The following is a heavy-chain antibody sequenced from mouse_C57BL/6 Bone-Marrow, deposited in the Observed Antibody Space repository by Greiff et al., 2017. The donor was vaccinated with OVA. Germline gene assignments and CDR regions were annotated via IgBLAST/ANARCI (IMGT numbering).Heavy chain of an antibody. D-gene: IGHD2-2*01. Sequence: EVQLQQSGPELVKPGASVKMSCKASGYTFTDYNMHWVKQSPGKSLEWIGYINPNNGGTSYNQKFKGKATLTVNKSSSTAYMELRSLTSEDSAVYYCARRGFGVNYYAMDYWGQGTSVTVSS. CDR3: ARRGFGVNYYAMDY. J-gene: IGHJ4*01. V-gene: IGHV1-22*01. CDR1: GYTFTDYN. CDR2: INPNNGGT.